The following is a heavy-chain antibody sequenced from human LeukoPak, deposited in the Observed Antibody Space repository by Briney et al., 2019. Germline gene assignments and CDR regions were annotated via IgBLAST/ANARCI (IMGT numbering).Heavy chain of an antibody. CDR2: IYYSGST. V-gene: IGHV4-59*08. CDR1: GGPISSYY. J-gene: IGHJ4*02. D-gene: IGHD6-13*01. CDR3: ARTGIAAADVFDY. Sequence: SETFALTCNVSGGPISSYYWSWIPQPPGKGLEGIGYIYYSGSTNYNPSLHTRLTIPVDRPNNQFPLNPGAVTAADTAVYYCARTGIAAADVFDYWGQGTLVTVSS.